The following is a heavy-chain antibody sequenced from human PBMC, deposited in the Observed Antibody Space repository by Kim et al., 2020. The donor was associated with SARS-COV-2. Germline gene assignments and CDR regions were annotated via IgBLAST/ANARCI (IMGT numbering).Heavy chain of an antibody. CDR2: ISYDGSNK. CDR1: GFTFSSYA. Sequence: GGSLRLSCAASGFTFSSYAMHWVRQAPGKGLEWVAVISYDGSNKYYADSVKGRFTISRDNSKNTLYLQMNSLRAEDTAVYYCARGTISMGVSSFDYWGQGTLVTVSS. J-gene: IGHJ4*02. V-gene: IGHV3-30*04. D-gene: IGHD3-10*01. CDR3: ARGTISMGVSSFDY.